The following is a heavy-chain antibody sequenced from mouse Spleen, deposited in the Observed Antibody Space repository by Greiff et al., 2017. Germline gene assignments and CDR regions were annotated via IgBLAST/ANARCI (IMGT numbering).Heavy chain of an antibody. Sequence: VQLKESGPVLVKPGASVKMSCKASGYTFTDYYMNWVKQSHGKSLEWIGVINPYNGGTSYNQKFKGKATLTVDKSSSTAYMELNSLTSEDSAVYYCAREGGYRYFDVWGAGTTVTVSS. V-gene: IGHV1-19*01. CDR1: GYTFTDYY. J-gene: IGHJ1*01. CDR2: INPYNGGT. CDR3: AREGGYRYFDV.